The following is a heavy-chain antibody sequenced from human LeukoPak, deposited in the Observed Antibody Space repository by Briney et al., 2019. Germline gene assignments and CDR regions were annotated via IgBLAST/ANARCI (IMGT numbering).Heavy chain of an antibody. CDR1: GFTFNTYG. CDR3: VRETPDQDY. D-gene: IGHD2-15*01. V-gene: IGHV3-30*19. Sequence: PGRSLRLSCAASGFTFNTYGMQWVRQAPGKGLEWVAVISYDGSNKYYADSVKGRFTISRDNSKNTLYLQMNSLRAEDTAVYYCVRETPDQDYWGQGTLVTVSS. CDR2: ISYDGSNK. J-gene: IGHJ4*02.